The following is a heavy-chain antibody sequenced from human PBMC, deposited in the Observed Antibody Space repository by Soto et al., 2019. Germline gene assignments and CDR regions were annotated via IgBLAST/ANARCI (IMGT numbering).Heavy chain of an antibody. J-gene: IGHJ5*02. CDR1: GGSISSGGYY. Sequence: QVQLQESGPGLVKPSQTLSLTCTVSGGSISSGGYYLSWSRQHPGKGLEWIGYIYYSGSTYYNPSVKSRVTISADTSKNQFSLKLSSVTAADTAVYYCARGRGEAGVVTWGQGTLVTVSS. V-gene: IGHV4-31*03. CDR3: ARGRGEAGVVT. D-gene: IGHD6-13*01. CDR2: IYYSGST.